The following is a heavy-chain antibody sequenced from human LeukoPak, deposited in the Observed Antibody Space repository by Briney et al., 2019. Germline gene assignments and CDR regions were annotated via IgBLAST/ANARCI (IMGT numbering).Heavy chain of an antibody. V-gene: IGHV3-48*03. J-gene: IGHJ3*02. CDR1: GFTFSSYA. CDR3: AKGFSSGPWDACDI. Sequence: GGSLRLSCAASGFTFSSYAMNWVRQAPGKGLEWVSYITNNGTTIYYADSVKGRFTISRDSSKNMLYLQMNSLRVEDTAVYYCAKGFSSGPWDACDIWGQGTMVTVSS. D-gene: IGHD3-22*01. CDR2: ITNNGTTI.